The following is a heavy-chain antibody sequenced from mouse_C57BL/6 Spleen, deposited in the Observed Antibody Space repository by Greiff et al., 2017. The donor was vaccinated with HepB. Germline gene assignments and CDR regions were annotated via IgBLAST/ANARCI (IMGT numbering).Heavy chain of an antibody. V-gene: IGHV5-4*01. Sequence: EVMLVESGGGLVKPGGSLKLSCAASGFTFSSYAMSWVRQTPEKRLDWVATISDGGSYTYYPDNVKGRFTISRDNAKNNLYLQMSHLKSEDTAMYYCARDPYYGSSYWYFDVWGTGTTVTVSS. CDR2: ISDGGSYT. J-gene: IGHJ1*03. D-gene: IGHD1-1*01. CDR3: ARDPYYGSSYWYFDV. CDR1: GFTFSSYA.